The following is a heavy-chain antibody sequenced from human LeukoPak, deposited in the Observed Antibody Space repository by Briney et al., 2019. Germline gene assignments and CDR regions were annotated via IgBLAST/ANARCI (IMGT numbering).Heavy chain of an antibody. V-gene: IGHV4-38-2*02. Sequence: SETLSLTCTVSGGSINGYYWSWIRQPPGKGLEWIGSIYHSGSTYYNPSLKSRVTISVDTSKNQFSLKLSSVTAADTAVYYCARDPSSSWYLNWFDPWGQGTLVTVSS. D-gene: IGHD6-13*01. J-gene: IGHJ5*02. CDR2: IYHSGST. CDR3: ARDPSSSWYLNWFDP. CDR1: GGSINGYY.